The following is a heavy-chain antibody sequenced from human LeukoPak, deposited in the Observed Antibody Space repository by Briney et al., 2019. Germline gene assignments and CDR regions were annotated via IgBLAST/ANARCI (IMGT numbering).Heavy chain of an antibody. Sequence: GGSLRLSCAASGFTFSSYGMHWVRQAPGKGLEWVAVIWYDGSNKYYADSVKGRFTISRDNSKNTLYLQMNSLRAEDTAVYYCARDHYDFWSGYYLIYWGQGTLVTVSS. CDR1: GFTFSSYG. J-gene: IGHJ4*02. CDR2: IWYDGSNK. V-gene: IGHV3-33*01. D-gene: IGHD3-3*01. CDR3: ARDHYDFWSGYYLIY.